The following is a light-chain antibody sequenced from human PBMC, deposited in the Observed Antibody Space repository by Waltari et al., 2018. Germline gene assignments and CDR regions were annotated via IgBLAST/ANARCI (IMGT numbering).Light chain of an antibody. CDR2: KAS. CDR3: QQYSGVPRT. CDR1: QGVSSW. J-gene: IGKJ1*01. V-gene: IGKV1-12*01. Sequence: DIQMTQSPSSLSASVGDRVTITCRASQGVSSWLAWYQQKPGKAPKVLIYKASTWQSGVPSRFSGSGSGTEFTLTINSLQPEDFATYYCQQYSGVPRTFGQGSKVEIK.